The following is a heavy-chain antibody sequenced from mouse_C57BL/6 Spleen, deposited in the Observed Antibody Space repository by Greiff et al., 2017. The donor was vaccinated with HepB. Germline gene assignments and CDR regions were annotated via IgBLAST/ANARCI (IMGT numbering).Heavy chain of an antibody. Sequence: VQLQQSGAELVRPGTSVKMSCKASGYTFTNYWIGWAKQRPGHGLEWIGDIYPGGGYTNYNEKFKGKATRTADKSSSTAYMQFSSLTSEDSAIYYCARRETYAMDYWGQGTSVTVSS. V-gene: IGHV1-63*01. CDR2: IYPGGGYT. J-gene: IGHJ4*01. CDR1: GYTFTNYW. CDR3: ARRETYAMDY.